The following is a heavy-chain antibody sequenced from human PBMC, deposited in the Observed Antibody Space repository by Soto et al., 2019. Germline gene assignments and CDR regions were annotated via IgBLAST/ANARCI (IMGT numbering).Heavy chain of an antibody. J-gene: IGHJ3*02. D-gene: IGHD3-3*01. CDR3: ARRDFWSDDAFDI. CDR2: IYYSGST. Sequence: QVQLQESGPGLVKPSETLSLTCTVSGGSISSYYWSWIRQPPGKGLEWIGYIYYSGSTNYNPSLKRRVTISVDTSKNQFSLKLSSVTAADTAVYYCARRDFWSDDAFDIWGQGTMVTVSS. CDR1: GGSISSYY. V-gene: IGHV4-59*08.